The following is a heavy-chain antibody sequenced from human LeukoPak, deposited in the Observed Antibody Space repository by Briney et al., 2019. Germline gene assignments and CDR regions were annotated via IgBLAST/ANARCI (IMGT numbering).Heavy chain of an antibody. V-gene: IGHV3-11*01. D-gene: IGHD3-22*01. J-gene: IGHJ4*02. Sequence: PGGSLRLSCAASGFTFSDYYLNWIRQAPGKGLEWLSDISTSGTITHYGDSVKGRFTISRDDAKNSVYLQMNSLRDEDTAVYYCARRGRGYSLKYWGQGTLVTVSS. CDR1: GFTFSDYY. CDR2: ISTSGTIT. CDR3: ARRGRGYSLKY.